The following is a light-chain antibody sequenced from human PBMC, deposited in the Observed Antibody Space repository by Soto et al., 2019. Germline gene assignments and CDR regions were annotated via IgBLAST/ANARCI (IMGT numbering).Light chain of an antibody. CDR1: SSDVGDYKY. J-gene: IGLJ2*01. V-gene: IGLV2-14*01. Sequence: QSALTQPASVSGSPGQSITISCTGTSSDVGDYKYVSWYQQHPGKAPKLMIYEVSNRPSGVSNRFSGSKSGNTASLTISGLQAEDEADYSCSSYTSSNTLFGGGTKLTVL. CDR3: SSYTSSNTL. CDR2: EVS.